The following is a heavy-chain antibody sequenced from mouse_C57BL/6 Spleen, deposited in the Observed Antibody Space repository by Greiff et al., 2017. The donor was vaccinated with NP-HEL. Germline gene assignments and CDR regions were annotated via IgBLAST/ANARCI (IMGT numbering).Heavy chain of an antibody. D-gene: IGHD2-1*01. CDR1: GFTFTDYY. V-gene: IGHV7-3*01. Sequence: EVKLVESGGGLVQPGGSLSLSCAASGFTFTDYYMSWVRQPPGKALEWLGFIRNKANGYTTEYSASVKGRFTIPRDNSQSILYLQMNALRAEDSATYYCARLEGNYGGAMDYWGQGTSVTVSS. J-gene: IGHJ4*01. CDR2: IRNKANGYTT. CDR3: ARLEGNYGGAMDY.